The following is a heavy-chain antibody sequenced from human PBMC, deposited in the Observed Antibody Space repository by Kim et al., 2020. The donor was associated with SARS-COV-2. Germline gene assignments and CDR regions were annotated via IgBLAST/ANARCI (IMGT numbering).Heavy chain of an antibody. J-gene: IGHJ4*02. D-gene: IGHD5-12*01. V-gene: IGHV4-59*01. Sequence: YNPALKSRVTISVDTSKNQFSLKLSSVTAADTAVYYCARERNGYNTHFDYWGQGTLVTVSS. CDR3: ARERNGYNTHFDY.